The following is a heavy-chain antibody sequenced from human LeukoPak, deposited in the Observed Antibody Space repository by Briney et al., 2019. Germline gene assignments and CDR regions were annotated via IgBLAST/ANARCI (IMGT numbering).Heavy chain of an antibody. CDR1: GITFRSYA. D-gene: IGHD6-19*01. CDR3: ARDRGREAVAGTGDAFDI. J-gene: IGHJ3*02. Sequence: GGSLRLSCAASGITFRSYAMHWVRQAPGKGLEWVADISYDGRNKNYADSVKGRFTISRDNSKTTLFLQMNTLRTEDTAVYYCARDRGREAVAGTGDAFDIWGQGTIVMVSS. V-gene: IGHV3-30*04. CDR2: ISYDGRNK.